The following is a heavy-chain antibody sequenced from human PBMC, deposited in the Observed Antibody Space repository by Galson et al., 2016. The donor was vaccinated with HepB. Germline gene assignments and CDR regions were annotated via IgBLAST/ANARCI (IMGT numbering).Heavy chain of an antibody. CDR2: ISNDGTYK. CDR3: AREGIQHEILTGYFNPWYFDL. V-gene: IGHV3-30*03. CDR1: GFTFSSNV. Sequence: SLRLSCAASGFTFSSNVVHWVRQAPGKGLEWVAVISNDGTYKYYADSVKGRFTISRDNSKNTLNLQMNSLKPEDTSVYFCAREGIQHEILTGYFNPWYFDLWGRGTLVTVSS. D-gene: IGHD3-9*01. J-gene: IGHJ2*01.